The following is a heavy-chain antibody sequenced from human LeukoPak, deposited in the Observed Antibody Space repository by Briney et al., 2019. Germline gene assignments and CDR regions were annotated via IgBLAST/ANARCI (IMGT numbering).Heavy chain of an antibody. CDR2: IYSSGST. V-gene: IGHV4-39*07. J-gene: IGHJ3*02. Sequence: SETLSLTCRVSGVSISSGSNYWGWIRQPPGKTLEWIGSIYSSGSTYYNSFLKGRVIILIDTAKNHFSLNLSSVTAADTAVYYCARSDGYGLVGIWGQGTMVTVSS. CDR3: ARSDGYGLVGI. CDR1: GVSISSGSNY. D-gene: IGHD3-10*01.